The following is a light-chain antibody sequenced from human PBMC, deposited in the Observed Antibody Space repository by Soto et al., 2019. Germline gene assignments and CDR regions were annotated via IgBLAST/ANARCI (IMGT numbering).Light chain of an antibody. J-gene: IGLJ1*01. V-gene: IGLV2-14*01. CDR3: SSYTSSSTLYV. CDR2: EVS. Sequence: QSVLTQPASVSGSPGQSITISCTGTSSDVGGYNYVSWYQQHPGNAPKLMIYEVSNRPSGFSNRFSGSKSGNTASLTISGLRAEDEADYYCSSYTSSSTLYVFGTGTKLTVL. CDR1: SSDVGGYNY.